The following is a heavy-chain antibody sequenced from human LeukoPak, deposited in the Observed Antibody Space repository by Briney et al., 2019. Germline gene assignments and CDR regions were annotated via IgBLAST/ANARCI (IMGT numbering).Heavy chain of an antibody. CDR2: IYIDGTT. CDR3: ARGPRYSFY. Sequence: GGSLRLSCAASGFIVSHNYMTWVRQAPGKGLEWISVIYIDGTTYYADSVKGRFTISRDQANNTLYLQMNTLRDEDTAVYYCARGPRYSFYWGQGTLVSVSP. J-gene: IGHJ4*02. D-gene: IGHD6-13*01. V-gene: IGHV3-53*01. CDR1: GFIVSHNY.